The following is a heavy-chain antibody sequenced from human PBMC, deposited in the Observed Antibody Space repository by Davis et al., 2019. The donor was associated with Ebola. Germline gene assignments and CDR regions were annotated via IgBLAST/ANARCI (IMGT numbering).Heavy chain of an antibody. Sequence: SETLSLTCAVSGGSISSSNWWSWVRQPPGKGLEWIGEIYYSGSTNYNPSLKSRVTISVDKSKNQFSLKLSSVTAADTAVYYCARGYSSGWYPFNGMDVWGQGTTVTVSS. V-gene: IGHV4-4*02. CDR2: IYYSGST. CDR1: GGSISSSNW. J-gene: IGHJ6*02. CDR3: ARGYSSGWYPFNGMDV. D-gene: IGHD6-19*01.